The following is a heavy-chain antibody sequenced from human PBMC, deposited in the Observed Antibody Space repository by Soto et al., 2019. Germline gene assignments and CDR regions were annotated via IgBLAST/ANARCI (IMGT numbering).Heavy chain of an antibody. D-gene: IGHD5-18*01. CDR2: IHGDGGKI. J-gene: IGHJ4*02. CDR1: GFMFSAYW. CDR3: ARDFYGGYTYGPGDY. V-gene: IGHV3-7*01. Sequence: SLRLSCEASGFMFSAYWMSWVRQAPGKGLEWVANIHGDGGKIYYVDSVKGRFTISRDNAERSLYLQMNSLRAEDTAVYYCARDFYGGYTYGPGDYWGQGALVTVSS.